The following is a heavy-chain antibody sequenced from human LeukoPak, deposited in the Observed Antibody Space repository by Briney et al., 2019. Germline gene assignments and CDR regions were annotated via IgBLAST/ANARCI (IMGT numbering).Heavy chain of an antibody. J-gene: IGHJ4*02. V-gene: IGHV4-59*12. D-gene: IGHD3-10*01. CDR1: GGSISRNY. Sequence: SETLSLTCAVSGGSISRNYWNWIRQSPGRGLEWIGYIYYSGTTNYNPSLKSRVTISLDTSKNQFSLKLSSVTAADTAVYYCARGEQYGSGTVQFDYWGQGTLVTVSS. CDR2: IYYSGTT. CDR3: ARGEQYGSGTVQFDY.